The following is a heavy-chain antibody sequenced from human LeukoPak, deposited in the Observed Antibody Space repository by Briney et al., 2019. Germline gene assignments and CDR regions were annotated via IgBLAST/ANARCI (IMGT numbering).Heavy chain of an antibody. CDR2: INHSGST. CDR3: ARGLTCSSTSCSGGDDAFDI. J-gene: IGHJ3*02. D-gene: IGHD2-2*01. V-gene: IGHV4-34*01. Sequence: PSETLSLTCAVYGGSFSGYYWSWIRQPPGKGLEWIGEINHSGSTNHNPSLKSRVTISVDTSKNQFSLKLSSVTAADTAVYYCARGLTCSSTSCSGGDDAFDIWGQGTMVTVSS. CDR1: GGSFSGYY.